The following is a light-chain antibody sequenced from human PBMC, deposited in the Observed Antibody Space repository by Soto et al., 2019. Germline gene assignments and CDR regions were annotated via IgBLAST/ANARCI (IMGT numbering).Light chain of an antibody. V-gene: IGLV2-11*01. CDR3: CSYSGTFVV. Sequence: QSALTQPRSVSGSPGQSVAISCTGSSTDDGYYDSVSWYQHHPGKAPKLLIYEVFKRPSRVPDRFSGSKSSTTASLTISGLQAEDEGDYYCCSYSGTFVVFGGGTKLTVL. CDR1: STDDGYYDS. J-gene: IGLJ2*01. CDR2: EVF.